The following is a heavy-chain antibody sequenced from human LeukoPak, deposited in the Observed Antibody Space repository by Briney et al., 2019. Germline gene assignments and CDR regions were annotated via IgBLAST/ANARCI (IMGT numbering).Heavy chain of an antibody. V-gene: IGHV3-23*01. J-gene: IGHJ4*02. CDR3: AKAEGDVLRFLELPGGFDY. Sequence: GGSLRLSCAASGFTFSSYAMSWVRQAPGKGLEWVSAISGSGGSTYYADSVKGRFTISRDNSKNTLYLQMNSLRAEDTAVYYCAKAEGDVLRFLELPGGFDYWGQGTLVTVSS. D-gene: IGHD3-3*01. CDR1: GFTFSSYA. CDR2: ISGSGGST.